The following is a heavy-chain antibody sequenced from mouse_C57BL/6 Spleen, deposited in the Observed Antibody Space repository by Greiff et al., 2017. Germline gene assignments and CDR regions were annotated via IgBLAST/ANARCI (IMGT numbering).Heavy chain of an antibody. D-gene: IGHD1-1*01. CDR2: IYPGDGDT. CDR1: GYAFSSSW. Sequence: LQESGPELVKPGASVKISCKASGYAFSSSWMNWVKQRPGKGLEWIGRIYPGDGDTNYNGKFKGKATLTADKSSSTAYMQLSSLTSEDSAVYFCARGYYGSSLYYAMDYWGQGTSVTVSS. CDR3: ARGYYGSSLYYAMDY. J-gene: IGHJ4*01. V-gene: IGHV1-82*01.